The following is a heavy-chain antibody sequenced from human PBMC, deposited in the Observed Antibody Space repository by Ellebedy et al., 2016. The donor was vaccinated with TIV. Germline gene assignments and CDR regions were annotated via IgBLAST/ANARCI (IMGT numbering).Heavy chain of an antibody. CDR2: FSDYNGNT. CDR1: GYTFTSYG. Sequence: AASVKVSCKASGYTFTSYGIIWLRQAPGQGIEWMGWFSDYNGNTNYAQKLQGRVTMTTDTSTSTAYMELRSLRSDDTAGYYCARAAVESRSDYWGQGTLVTVSS. J-gene: IGHJ4*02. CDR3: ARAAVESRSDY. V-gene: IGHV1-18*01. D-gene: IGHD3-3*01.